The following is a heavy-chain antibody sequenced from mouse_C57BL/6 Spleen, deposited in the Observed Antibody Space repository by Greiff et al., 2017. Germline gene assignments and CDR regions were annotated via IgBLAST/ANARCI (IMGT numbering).Heavy chain of an antibody. D-gene: IGHD2-4*01. J-gene: IGHJ3*01. CDR2: INPNNGGT. Sequence: VQLQQSGPELVKPGASVKIPCKASGYTFTDYNMDWVKQSHGKSLEWIGDINPNNGGTIYNQKFKGKATLTVDKSSSTAYMELRSLTSEDTAVYYCARVSNDYDGAWFAYWGQGTLVTVSA. CDR3: ARVSNDYDGAWFAY. V-gene: IGHV1-18*01. CDR1: GYTFTDYN.